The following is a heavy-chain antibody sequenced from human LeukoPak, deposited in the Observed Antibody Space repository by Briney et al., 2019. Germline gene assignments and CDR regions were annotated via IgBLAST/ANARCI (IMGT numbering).Heavy chain of an antibody. CDR1: GGSISSSSYY. CDR3: ARSSPNSSSWYYFDY. Sequence: SETLSLTCTVSGGSISSSSYYWGWIRQPPGKGLEWIGSIYYSGSTYYNPSLKSRVTISVDTSKNQFSLKLSSVTAADTAVYYCARSSPNSSSWYYFDYWGQGTLVTVSS. J-gene: IGHJ4*02. D-gene: IGHD6-13*01. V-gene: IGHV4-39*01. CDR2: IYYSGST.